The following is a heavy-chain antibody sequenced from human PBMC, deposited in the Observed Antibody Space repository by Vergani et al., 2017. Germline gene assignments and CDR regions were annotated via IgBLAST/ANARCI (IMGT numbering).Heavy chain of an antibody. Sequence: QVQLVQSGAEVKKPGASVKVSCKASGYTFTSYYMHWVRQAPGQGLEWMGIINPSGGSTSYAQKFQGRVTMTRDTSTSTVYMELSSLRSEDTAVYYCARGRTDIVVVPATPDDAFDIWGQGTMVTVSS. CDR3: ARGRTDIVVVPATPDDAFDI. D-gene: IGHD2-2*01. J-gene: IGHJ3*02. CDR2: INPSGGST. V-gene: IGHV1-46*01. CDR1: GYTFTSYY.